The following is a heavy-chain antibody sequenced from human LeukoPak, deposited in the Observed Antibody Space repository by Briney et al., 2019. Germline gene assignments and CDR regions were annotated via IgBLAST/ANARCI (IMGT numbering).Heavy chain of an antibody. J-gene: IGHJ4*02. V-gene: IGHV3-48*03. CDR1: GFTFSRFE. Sequence: GGSLRLSCVASGFTFSRFEMNWVRQAPGKGLEWISHISTGTYIAYTDSVKGRFTISRDNSKNTLYLQMNSLRAEDTAVYYCARGPPLRFDYWGQGTLVTVSS. CDR3: ARGPPLRFDY. CDR2: ISTGTYI.